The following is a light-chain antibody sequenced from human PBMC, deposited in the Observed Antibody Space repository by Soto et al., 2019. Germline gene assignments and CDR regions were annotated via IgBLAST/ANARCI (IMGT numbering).Light chain of an antibody. Sequence: EIGLTQSPATLSLSPGERATLSCRASQSVSSYLAWYQQKPGQAPRLLIYDASNRATGIPARFSGSGSGTDFTLTISSLQPEDFATYYCQQYNSYPITCGQGTRWRL. CDR1: QSVSSY. J-gene: IGKJ5*01. V-gene: IGKV3-11*01. CDR3: QQYNSYPIT. CDR2: DAS.